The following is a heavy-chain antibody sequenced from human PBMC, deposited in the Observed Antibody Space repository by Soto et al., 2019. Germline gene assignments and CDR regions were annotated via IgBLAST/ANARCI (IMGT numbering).Heavy chain of an antibody. CDR1: GVTFSPYW. V-gene: IGHV3-74*01. J-gene: IGHJ5*02. CDR2: INAEGNT. Sequence: EVQLVESGGGLVQPGGSLRLSCAASGVTFSPYWMHWVRQTPGKGLVWVSRINAEGNTIYADSVKGRFTISRDNAKNMLYLQMTSLRAEDTAVYFCARGSKTAFDPWGQGTLVTVSS. CDR3: ARGSKTAFDP. D-gene: IGHD2-21*02.